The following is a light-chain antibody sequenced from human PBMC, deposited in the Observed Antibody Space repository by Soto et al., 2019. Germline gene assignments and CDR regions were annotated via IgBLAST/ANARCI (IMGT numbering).Light chain of an antibody. Sequence: LTQPHSVSESPGKTVTLSCTRSSGSIASNYVQWYQQRPGSAPTTVIYEDNQRPSGVPDRFSGSIDSSSNSASLTISGLKTEDEADYYCQSYDSSTVVFGGGTKLTVL. J-gene: IGLJ2*01. CDR3: QSYDSSTVV. CDR1: SGSIASNY. CDR2: EDN. V-gene: IGLV6-57*04.